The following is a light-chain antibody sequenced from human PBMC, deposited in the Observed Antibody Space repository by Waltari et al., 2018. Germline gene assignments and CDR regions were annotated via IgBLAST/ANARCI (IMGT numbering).Light chain of an antibody. CDR1: QSVSKY. CDR2: APS. CDR3: QNHERLPAT. V-gene: IGKV3-20*01. Sequence: EVVLTQSPGTLNLSPGERATLSCRASQSVSKYLAWHQQIPGQAPRLRIYAPSTRATGVSDRFSGSGFGTVFSLTISILEPEDFAVYFCQNHERLPATFGQGTKVEIK. J-gene: IGKJ1*01.